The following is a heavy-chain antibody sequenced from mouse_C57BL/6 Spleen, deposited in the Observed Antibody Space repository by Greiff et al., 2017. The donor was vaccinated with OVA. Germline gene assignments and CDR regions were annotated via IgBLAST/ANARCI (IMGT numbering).Heavy chain of an antibody. CDR2: INPGSGGT. J-gene: IGHJ4*01. Sequence: VQRVESGAELVRPGTSVKVSCKASGYAFTNYLIEWVKQRPGQGLEWIGVINPGSGGTNYNEKFKGKATLTADKSSSTAYMQLSSLTSEDSAVYFCARSGDYAYYAMDYWGQGTSVTVSS. V-gene: IGHV1-54*01. CDR3: ARSGDYAYYAMDY. CDR1: GYAFTNYL. D-gene: IGHD2-4*01.